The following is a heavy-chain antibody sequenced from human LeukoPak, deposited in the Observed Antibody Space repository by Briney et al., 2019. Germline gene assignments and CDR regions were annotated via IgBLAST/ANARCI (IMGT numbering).Heavy chain of an antibody. CDR1: GYTFTGYY. D-gene: IGHD3-22*01. CDR2: INPNSGGT. V-gene: IGHV1-2*02. J-gene: IGHJ3*02. Sequence: ASVKVSCKASGYTFTGYYMYWVRQAPGQGLEWMGWINPNSGGTNYAQKFQGRVTMTRDTSISTAYMELSRLRSDDTAVYYCARLTMIGDAFDIWGQGTMVTVSS. CDR3: ARLTMIGDAFDI.